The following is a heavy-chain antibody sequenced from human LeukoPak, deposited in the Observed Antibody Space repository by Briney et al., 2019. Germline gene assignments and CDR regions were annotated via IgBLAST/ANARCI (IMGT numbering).Heavy chain of an antibody. V-gene: IGHV4-39*01. D-gene: IGHD6-13*01. CDR3: ARLRSSSI. CDR1: GVSISSSSYY. Sequence: SETLSLTCTVSGVSISSSSYYWGWIRQPPGKGLEWIGSIYYSGSTYYNPSLKSRVTISVDTSKNQFSLKLSSVTAADTAVYYCARLRSSSIWGQGTLVTVSS. J-gene: IGHJ4*02. CDR2: IYYSGST.